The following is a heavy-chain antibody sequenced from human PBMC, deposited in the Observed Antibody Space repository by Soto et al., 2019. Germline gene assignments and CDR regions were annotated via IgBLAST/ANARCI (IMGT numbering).Heavy chain of an antibody. CDR2: ISHSGST. CDR3: ASQGLGDNNYFDP. D-gene: IGHD2-21*02. V-gene: IGHV4-4*02. Sequence: QVQLEESGPGLVKPSGTQSFTCAVSGGSISSTHWWSWVRQSPGKGLEWIGEISHSGSTNYNPSLESRVTISLDKSKNQFSLKLSSVTAADTAMYYCASQGLGDNNYFDPWGQGILVTVSS. J-gene: IGHJ5*02. CDR1: GGSISSTHW.